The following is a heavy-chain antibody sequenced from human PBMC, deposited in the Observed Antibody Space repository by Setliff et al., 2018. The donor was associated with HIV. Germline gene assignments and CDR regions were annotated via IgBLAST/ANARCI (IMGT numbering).Heavy chain of an antibody. V-gene: IGHV4-59*11. CDR1: GGSMNIHY. Sequence: SETLSLTCTISGGSMNIHYWSWIRQPPGKGLEWIGSIYYSESTNYNPSLKSRVTISVDTSRNQFSLRLNSVTAADTAVYYCARVKYSYAQGFYYGMDVWGQGTTVTVSS. CDR2: IYYSEST. CDR3: ARVKYSYAQGFYYGMDV. J-gene: IGHJ6*02. D-gene: IGHD5-18*01.